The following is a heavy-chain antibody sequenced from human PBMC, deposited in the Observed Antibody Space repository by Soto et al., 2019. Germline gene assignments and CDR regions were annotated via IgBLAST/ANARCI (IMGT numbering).Heavy chain of an antibody. D-gene: IGHD3-22*01. CDR1: GFVFDNYA. CDR2: ISGSGHAT. CDR3: AKGRYFDSSGGSANY. Sequence: EVKLLESGGGLFPPGASATLSCLTSGFVFDNYAMSWVRQSPGRGLEWLAAISGSGHATYYTQSVQGRFVISRDKSKKTVSLQMNNLRAEDTAVYYYAKGRYFDSSGGSANYWGLGTLVTVSS. V-gene: IGHV3-23*01. J-gene: IGHJ4*02.